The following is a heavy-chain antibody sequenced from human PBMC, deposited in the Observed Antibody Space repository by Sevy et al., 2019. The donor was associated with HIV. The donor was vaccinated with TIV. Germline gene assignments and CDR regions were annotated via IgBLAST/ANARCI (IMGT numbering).Heavy chain of an antibody. D-gene: IGHD3-22*01. J-gene: IGHJ4*02. CDR2: ITDSSSYI. CDR3: ARDRRTLNYYGSSGYNYYFDY. V-gene: IGHV3-21*01. CDR1: GFTFSDYN. Sequence: GGSLRLSCAASGFTFSDYNMNWVRQAPGKGLEWVSSITDSSSYIYHGDPVKGRLTISRDNAQKSIYLQMNSLRAEDTAIYYCARDRRTLNYYGSSGYNYYFDYWGQGTLVTVSS.